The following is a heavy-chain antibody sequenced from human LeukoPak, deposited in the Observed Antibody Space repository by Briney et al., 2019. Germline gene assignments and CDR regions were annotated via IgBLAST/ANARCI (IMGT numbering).Heavy chain of an antibody. Sequence: VASVKVSCKASGYTFTSYDINWVRQATGQGLEWMGWMNPNSGNTGYAQKFQGRVTMTRNTSISTAYMELSSLRSEDTAVYYCARGRRSITMVRTGMDVWGQGTTVTVSS. D-gene: IGHD3-10*01. CDR3: ARGRRSITMVRTGMDV. J-gene: IGHJ6*02. CDR2: MNPNSGNT. V-gene: IGHV1-8*01. CDR1: GYTFTSYD.